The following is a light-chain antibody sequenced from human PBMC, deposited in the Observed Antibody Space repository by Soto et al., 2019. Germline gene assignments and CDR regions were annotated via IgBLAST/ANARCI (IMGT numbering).Light chain of an antibody. V-gene: IGKV1-6*01. Sequence: IQMTQSPSSVSASVGDRVTISCRASQDIRNTLAWYQQKPGEAPKLLIFAASNLQSGVPSRFSGSGSVTDFTLAITGLQPEDFATYYCLQYYNFSWTFGQGTKVDNK. CDR3: LQYYNFSWT. CDR1: QDIRNT. J-gene: IGKJ1*01. CDR2: AAS.